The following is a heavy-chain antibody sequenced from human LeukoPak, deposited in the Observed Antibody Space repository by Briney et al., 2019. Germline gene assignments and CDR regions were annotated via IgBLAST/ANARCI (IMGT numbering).Heavy chain of an antibody. CDR1: GGSFSGYY. Sequence: SETLSLTCAVYGGSFSGYYWSWIRQPPGKGLEWIGEINHSGSTNYNPSLKSRVTISVDTSKNQFSLKLSSVTAADTAVYYCARAILTMVREVIGGAAVPYYFDYWGQGTLVTVSS. J-gene: IGHJ4*02. CDR2: INHSGST. CDR3: ARAILTMVREVIGGAAVPYYFDY. V-gene: IGHV4-34*01. D-gene: IGHD3-10*01.